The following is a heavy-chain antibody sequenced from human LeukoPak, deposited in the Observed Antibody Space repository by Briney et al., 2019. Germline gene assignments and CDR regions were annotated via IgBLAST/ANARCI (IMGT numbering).Heavy chain of an antibody. CDR1: GGSFSGYY. Sequence: SETLSPTCAVYGGSFSGYYWSWIRQPPEKGLEWIGEINHSGSTNYNPSLKSRVTISVDTSKNQFSLKLSSVTAADTAVYYCARIKVVRLYGMDVWGQGTTVTVSS. J-gene: IGHJ6*02. CDR2: INHSGST. CDR3: ARIKVVRLYGMDV. V-gene: IGHV4-34*01. D-gene: IGHD2-15*01.